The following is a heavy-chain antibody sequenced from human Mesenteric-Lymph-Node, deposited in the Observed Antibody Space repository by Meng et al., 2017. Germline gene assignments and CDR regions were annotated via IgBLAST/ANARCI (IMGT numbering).Heavy chain of an antibody. D-gene: IGHD6-13*01. Sequence: QITLKESGPTLVKPTQTLKLTCNLSGFSLSTSGVGVGWIRQHPGKALEWLALIYWDDEKRYRPSLKSRLTITKDTSKNQVVLTMTNMDPVDTATYSCAHSRADSSTWNWFDPWGQGTLVTVSS. CDR2: IYWDDEK. CDR3: AHSRADSSTWNWFDP. CDR1: GFSLSTSGVG. V-gene: IGHV2-5*02. J-gene: IGHJ5*02.